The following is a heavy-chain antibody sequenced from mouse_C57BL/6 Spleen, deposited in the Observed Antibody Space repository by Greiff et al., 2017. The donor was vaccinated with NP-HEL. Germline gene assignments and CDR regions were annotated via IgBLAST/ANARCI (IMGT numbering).Heavy chain of an antibody. CDR2: IDPEDGDT. CDR3: TTDYYGGYAMDY. J-gene: IGHJ4*01. CDR1: GFNIKDYY. Sequence: EVQLQQSGAELVRPGASVKLSCTASGFNIKDYYMHWVKQRPEQGLEWIGRIDPEDGDTEYAPKFQGKATMTADTSSNTAYLQLSSLTSEDTAVYYCTTDYYGGYAMDYWGQGTSVTVSS. V-gene: IGHV14-1*01. D-gene: IGHD1-1*01.